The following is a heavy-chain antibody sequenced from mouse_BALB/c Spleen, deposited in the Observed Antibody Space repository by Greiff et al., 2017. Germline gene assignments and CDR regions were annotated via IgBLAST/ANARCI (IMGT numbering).Heavy chain of an antibody. D-gene: IGHD2-2*01. CDR3: ARGLGSWFAY. V-gene: IGHV14-1*02. Sequence: EVQLQQSGAELVRPGALVKLSCKASGFNIKDYYMHWVKQRPEQGLEWIGWIDPENGNTIYDPKFQGKASITADTSSNTAYLQLSSLTSEDTAVYYCARGLGSWFAYWGQGTLVTVSA. CDR1: GFNIKDYY. CDR2: IDPENGNT. J-gene: IGHJ3*01.